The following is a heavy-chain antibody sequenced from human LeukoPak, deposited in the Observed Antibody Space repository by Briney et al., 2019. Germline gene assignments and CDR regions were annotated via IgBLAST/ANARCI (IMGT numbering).Heavy chain of an antibody. CDR2: ISDSGGST. J-gene: IGHJ4*02. V-gene: IGHV3-23*01. CDR3: AKRGVVIRVILVGFHKQAYYFDS. Sequence: GGSLRLSCAASGITLSNYGMSWVRQAPGKGLEWVAGISDSGGSTSYADSVKGRFTITRDNPKNTLFLQMNSLRVEDTAVYFCAKRGVVIRVILVGFHKQAYYFDSWGQGALVTVSS. CDR1: GITLSNYG. D-gene: IGHD3-22*01.